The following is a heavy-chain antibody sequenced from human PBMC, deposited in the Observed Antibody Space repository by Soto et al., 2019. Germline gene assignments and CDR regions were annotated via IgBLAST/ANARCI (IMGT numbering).Heavy chain of an antibody. Sequence: QVQLVQSGAEVKKPGSSVKVSCKASGGTFTNYAISWLRQAPGQGLEWMGGIIPIFGTADYAQKFQGRVTITADESTRTAYMELTSMRSEDTAVYYCASPDYGGPSRYYYYDMDVWGQGTSVTVSS. D-gene: IGHD4-17*01. CDR3: ASPDYGGPSRYYYYDMDV. CDR1: GGTFTNYA. CDR2: IIPIFGTA. J-gene: IGHJ6*02. V-gene: IGHV1-69*12.